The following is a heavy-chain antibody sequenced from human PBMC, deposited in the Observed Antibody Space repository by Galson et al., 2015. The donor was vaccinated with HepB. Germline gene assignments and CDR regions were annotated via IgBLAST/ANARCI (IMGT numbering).Heavy chain of an antibody. CDR1: EFTVSTNY. CDR2: ITGSSDRT. V-gene: IGHV3-23*01. CDR3: AKRSTVVGTGGYCDH. Sequence: SLRLSCAASEFTVSTNYMSWVRQAPGKGLEWVSTITGSSDRTWYADSVKGRFTISRDNSKNTLSLQMNSLRVEDTAVYYCAKRSTVVGTGGYCDHWGQGTLVTVSS. J-gene: IGHJ4*02. D-gene: IGHD6-19*01.